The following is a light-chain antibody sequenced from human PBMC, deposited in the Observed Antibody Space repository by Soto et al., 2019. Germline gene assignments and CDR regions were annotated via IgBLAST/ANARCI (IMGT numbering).Light chain of an antibody. J-gene: IGKJ1*01. CDR2: DAS. CDR1: QSVSSY. V-gene: IGKV3-11*01. Sequence: EIVLTQSPATLSLSPGERATLSCRASQSVSSYLAWYQQKIGQAPRLRIYDASNRATGIPARFSGSGSGTDFTLTISSLEPEDFAVYYCQQSSNWPPWTFGQGTKVEIK. CDR3: QQSSNWPPWT.